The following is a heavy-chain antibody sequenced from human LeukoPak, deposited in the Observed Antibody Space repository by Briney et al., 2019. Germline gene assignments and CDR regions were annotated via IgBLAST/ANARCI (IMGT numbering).Heavy chain of an antibody. Sequence: GGSLRLSCAASGFILRSYGMNWVRQPPAKGLEWVPLISDDGSSKLYADSVKGRFTISRDNFRNTLYLQMNSLRLEDTAVYYCAKGGGRFHLPFDPWGQGTLVTVSS. J-gene: IGHJ5*02. V-gene: IGHV3-30*18. D-gene: IGHD2/OR15-2a*01. CDR3: AKGGGRFHLPFDP. CDR1: GFILRSYG. CDR2: ISDDGSSK.